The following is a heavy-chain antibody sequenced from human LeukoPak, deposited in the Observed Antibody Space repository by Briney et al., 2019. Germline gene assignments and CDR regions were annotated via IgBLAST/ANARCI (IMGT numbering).Heavy chain of an antibody. CDR1: GGSFSGYY. CDR2: INHSGST. V-gene: IGHV4-34*01. D-gene: IGHD5-12*01. Sequence: PSETLSLTCAVYGGSFSGYYWSWIRQPPGKGLEWIGEINHSGSTNYNPSLKSRVTISVDTSKNQFSLKLSSVTAADTAVYYCARGGRYSGYGVFDYWGQGTLVTVSS. J-gene: IGHJ4*02. CDR3: ARGGRYSGYGVFDY.